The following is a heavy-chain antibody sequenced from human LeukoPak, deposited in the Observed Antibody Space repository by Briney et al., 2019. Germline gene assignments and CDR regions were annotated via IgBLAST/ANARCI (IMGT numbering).Heavy chain of an antibody. CDR1: GGSISSGGYY. D-gene: IGHD6-13*01. V-gene: IGHV4-61*08. CDR3: AGNGAIAAGAYGVFDI. J-gene: IGHJ3*02. CDR2: IYYSGST. Sequence: SETLSLTCTVSGGSISSGGYYWSWIRQHPGKGLEWIGYIYYSGSTNYNPSLKSRVTISVDTSKNQFSLKLSSVTAADTAVYYCAGNGAIAAGAYGVFDIWGQGTMVTVSS.